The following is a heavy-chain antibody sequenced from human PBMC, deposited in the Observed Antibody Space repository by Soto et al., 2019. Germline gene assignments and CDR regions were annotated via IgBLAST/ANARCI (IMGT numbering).Heavy chain of an antibody. D-gene: IGHD2-15*01. Sequence: GGSLRLSCAASGFTFSSYAMSWVRQAPGKGLEWVSAISGSGGSTYYADSVKGRFTISRDNSKNTLYLQMNSLRAEDTAVYYCAKDGCLRGSCYYFDYWGQGTLVTVSS. CDR2: ISGSGGST. CDR1: GFTFSSYA. CDR3: AKDGCLRGSCYYFDY. J-gene: IGHJ4*02. V-gene: IGHV3-23*01.